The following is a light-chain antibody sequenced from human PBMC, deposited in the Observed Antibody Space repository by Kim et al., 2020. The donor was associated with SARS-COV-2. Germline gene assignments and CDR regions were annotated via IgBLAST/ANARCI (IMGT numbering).Light chain of an antibody. J-gene: IGKJ1*01. CDR3: QQYNNWTQT. V-gene: IGKV3-15*01. CDR1: QSVGSN. Sequence: EIVLTQSPATLSVSPGERATLSCRASQSVGSNLAWYQQKPGQAPRLLIYGASTRATGIPARFSGSGSGTEFTLTISSLQSEDFAVYYCQQYNNWTQTFGQGTKVDIK. CDR2: GAS.